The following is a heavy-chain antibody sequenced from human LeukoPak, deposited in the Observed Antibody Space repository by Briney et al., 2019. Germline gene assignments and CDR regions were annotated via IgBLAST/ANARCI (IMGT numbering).Heavy chain of an antibody. CDR1: GFTFSTYS. Sequence: PGGSLRLSCAASGFTFSTYSMNWVRQAPGKGLEWVSSTTSSSRYIYYADSVKGRFTVSRDNAKNSLYLQMNSLSAEDTAVYYCAVDYGDYYFDYWGRGTLVTVSS. D-gene: IGHD4-17*01. J-gene: IGHJ4*02. V-gene: IGHV3-21*01. CDR3: AVDYGDYYFDY. CDR2: TTSSSRYI.